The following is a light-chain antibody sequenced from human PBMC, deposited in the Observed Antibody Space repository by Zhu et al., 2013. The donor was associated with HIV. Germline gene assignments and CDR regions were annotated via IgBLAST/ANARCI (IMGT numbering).Light chain of an antibody. Sequence: EIVLTQSPGTLSLSPGERATLSCRASQSVGSTFLAWYQQKPGQAARLLIYGASSRATGIPDRFSGSGSGTDFTLTISRLEPEDFAVYYCQQYGSSPPYSFGQGTKLEIK. CDR1: QSVGSTF. V-gene: IGKV3-20*01. CDR2: GAS. CDR3: QQYGSSPPYS. J-gene: IGKJ2*03.